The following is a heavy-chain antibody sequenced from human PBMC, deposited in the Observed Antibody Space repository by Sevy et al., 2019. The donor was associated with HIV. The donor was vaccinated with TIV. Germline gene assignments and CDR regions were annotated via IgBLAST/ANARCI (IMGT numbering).Heavy chain of an antibody. CDR3: ARDRKLGSNLDY. J-gene: IGHJ4*02. Sequence: GGSLRLSCVASRFTFTTYGMHWARQAPGKGLEWVALISSDGNNKYYADSVKGRFTSSRDNSKNMVFLQMNSLRPEDTGVYYCARDRKLGSNLDYWGQGTLVTVSS. CDR1: RFTFTTYG. D-gene: IGHD7-27*01. CDR2: ISSDGNNK. V-gene: IGHV3-30*03.